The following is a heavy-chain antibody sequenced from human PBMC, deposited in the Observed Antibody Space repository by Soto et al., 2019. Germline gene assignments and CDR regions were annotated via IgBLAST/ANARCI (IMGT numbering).Heavy chain of an antibody. J-gene: IGHJ4*02. CDR1: GGSISSYY. CDR2: IYYSGST. CDR3: ARSEEDKQLVPLDY. D-gene: IGHD6-13*01. V-gene: IGHV4-59*08. Sequence: SETLSLTCTVSGGSISSYYWSWIRQPPGKGLEWIGYIYYSGSTNYNPSLKSRVTISVDTSKNQFSLKLSSVTAADTAVYYCARSEEDKQLVPLDYWGQGTLVTVSS.